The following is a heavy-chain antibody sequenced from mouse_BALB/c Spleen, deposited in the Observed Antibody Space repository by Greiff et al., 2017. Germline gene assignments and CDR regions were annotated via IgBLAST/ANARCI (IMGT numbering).Heavy chain of an antibody. V-gene: IGHV5-9-4*01. J-gene: IGHJ3*01. D-gene: IGHD2-12*01. Sequence: DVMLVESGGGLVKPGGSLKLSCAASGFTFSSYAMSWVRQSPEKRLEWVAEISSGGSYTYYPDTVTGRFTISRDNAKNTLYLEMSSLRSEDTAMYYCARGGYYFAYWGQGTLVTVSA. CDR3: ARGGYYFAY. CDR1: GFTFSSYA. CDR2: ISSGGSYT.